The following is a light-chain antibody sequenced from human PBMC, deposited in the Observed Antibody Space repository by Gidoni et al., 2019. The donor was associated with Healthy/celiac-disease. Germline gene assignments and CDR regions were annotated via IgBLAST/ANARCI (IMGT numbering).Light chain of an antibody. V-gene: IGKV1-5*03. CDR2: KAS. CDR1: QSISSW. J-gene: IGKJ2*01. CDR3: QQYNSYPYT. Sequence: GDRVTITCRASQSISSWLAWYQQKPGKAPKLLIYKASSLESGVPSRFSGSGSGTEFTLTISSLQPDDFATYYCQQYNSYPYTFGQGTKLEI.